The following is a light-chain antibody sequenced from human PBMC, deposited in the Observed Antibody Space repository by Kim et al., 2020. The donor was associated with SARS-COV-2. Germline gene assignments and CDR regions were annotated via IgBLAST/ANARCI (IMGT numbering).Light chain of an antibody. CDR2: DAS. J-gene: IGKJ4*01. CDR1: QSVSTY. V-gene: IGKV3-11*01. CDR3: QQRSDWPLA. Sequence: EVVLTQSPATLSLSPGDRATLSCRASQSVSTYLAWYQQKPGQPPRLLIYDASSRVTGIPARFSGTGSGTDFTLTISSLEPEDFAVYYCQQRSDWPLAFGGGTKVDIK.